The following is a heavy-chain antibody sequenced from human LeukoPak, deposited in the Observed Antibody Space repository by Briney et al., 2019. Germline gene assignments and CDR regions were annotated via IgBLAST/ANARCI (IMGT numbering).Heavy chain of an antibody. J-gene: IGHJ4*02. Sequence: ASVKVSCKASGYTSTAYYVHWVRQAPGQGLEWVGWINPNTGGTDYAQGFRARVTFTADTSIGTAYMEVSRLKSDDTAMFYCARDPGYYSSGSYRTYYFDYWGQGTLVTDSS. CDR2: INPNTGGT. V-gene: IGHV1-2*02. D-gene: IGHD3-10*01. CDR1: GYTSTAYY. CDR3: ARDPGYYSSGSYRTYYFDY.